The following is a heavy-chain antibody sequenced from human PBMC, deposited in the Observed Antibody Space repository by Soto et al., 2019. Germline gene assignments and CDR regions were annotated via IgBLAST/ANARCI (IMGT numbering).Heavy chain of an antibody. CDR3: DRGCFGPDV. CDR1: EFTFSGRS. J-gene: IGHJ6*03. V-gene: IGHV3-74*01. Sequence: EVQLVESGGGLVQPGGSLRLSCAASEFTFSGRSVPCVRQAPGKGLVWVSGIDKVGTDSTYVVSVKGRFTISRDNAKNTVYLKMTSLSFEDTAVHYCDRGCFGPDVWGKGTTVTVSS. D-gene: IGHD3-10*01. CDR2: IDKVGTDS.